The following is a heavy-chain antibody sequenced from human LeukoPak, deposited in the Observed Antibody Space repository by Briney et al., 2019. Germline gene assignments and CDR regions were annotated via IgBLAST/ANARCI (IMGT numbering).Heavy chain of an antibody. CDR1: GHSVSRNSAA. CDR3: AREESSGWYQYYFDY. J-gene: IGHJ4*02. V-gene: IGHV6-1*01. CDR2: TYYRSKWYN. D-gene: IGHD6-19*01. Sequence: SQTLSLTCAISGHSVSRNSAAWNWIRQSPSRGLEWLGRTYYRSKWYNDYAVSVKSRITINPDTSNNPFSLQLNSVTPEDTAVYYCAREESSGWYQYYFDYWGQGTLVTVSS.